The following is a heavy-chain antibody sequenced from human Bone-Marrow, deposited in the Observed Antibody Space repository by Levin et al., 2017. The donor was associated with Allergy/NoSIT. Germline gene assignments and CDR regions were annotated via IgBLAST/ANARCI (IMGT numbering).Heavy chain of an antibody. Sequence: GGSLRLSCTASGFTFHTSAMTWVRQAPGRGLAWVSAISGSGDMTSYADSVKGRFTVFRDNSKNMLFLQMDSLRVVDTAVFYCAKGSSGWFQETDSWGQGTLVTVSS. CDR3: AKGSSGWFQETDS. D-gene: IGHD6-19*01. CDR1: GFTFHTSA. CDR2: ISGSGDMT. V-gene: IGHV3-23*01. J-gene: IGHJ4*02.